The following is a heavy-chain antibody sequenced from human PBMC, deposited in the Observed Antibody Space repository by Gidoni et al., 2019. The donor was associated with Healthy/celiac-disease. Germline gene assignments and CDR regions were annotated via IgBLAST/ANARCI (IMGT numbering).Heavy chain of an antibody. CDR3: ARDRCSSTSCLLDY. J-gene: IGHJ4*02. Sequence: QVQLVESGGGVVQPGRSLRLSCAASGFTFSSYAMHWVRQAPGTGLEWVAVISYDGSNKYYADSVKGRFTISRDNSKNTLYLQMNSLRAEDTAVYYCARDRCSSTSCLLDYWGQGTLVTVSS. CDR1: GFTFSSYA. D-gene: IGHD2-2*01. V-gene: IGHV3-30*01. CDR2: ISYDGSNK.